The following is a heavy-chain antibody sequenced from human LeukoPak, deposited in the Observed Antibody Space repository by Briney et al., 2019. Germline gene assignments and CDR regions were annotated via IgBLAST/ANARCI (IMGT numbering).Heavy chain of an antibody. CDR2: INPKTGGI. CDR3: AREVCVNGVCQRYFDF. CDR1: GYTFTDFY. V-gene: IGHV1-2*02. J-gene: IGHJ4*02. Sequence: ASVEVSCKASGYTFTDFYIHWVRQAPGQGLEWMGWINPKTGGIDYGQRFKGRVTLTRDTSTSTAYMELSRVRSYDTAVYYCAREVCVNGVCQRYFDFWGQGTPVTVSS. D-gene: IGHD2-8*01.